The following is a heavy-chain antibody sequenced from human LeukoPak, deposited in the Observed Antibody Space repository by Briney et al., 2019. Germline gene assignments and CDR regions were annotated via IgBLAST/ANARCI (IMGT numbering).Heavy chain of an antibody. V-gene: IGHV4-34*01. CDR2: INHSGST. CDR1: GGSFSGYY. CDR3: ARGGYDFWSGYYFGRDYYYMDV. J-gene: IGHJ6*03. D-gene: IGHD3-3*01. Sequence: PSETLSLTCAVYGGSFSGYYWSWIRQPPGKGLEWIGEINHSGSTNYNPSLKSRVTISVDTSKNQFSLKLSSVTAADTAVYYCARGGYDFWSGYYFGRDYYYMDVWGKGTTVTVSS.